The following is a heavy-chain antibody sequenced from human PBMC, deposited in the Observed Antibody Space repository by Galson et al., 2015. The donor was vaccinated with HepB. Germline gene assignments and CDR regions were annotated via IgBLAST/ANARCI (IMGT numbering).Heavy chain of an antibody. J-gene: IGHJ3*02. V-gene: IGHV4-4*02. Sequence: LEWIGEIYHSGSTNYNPSLKSRVTISVDKSKNQFSLKLSSVTAADTAVYYCARDRENYDYIWGSYRHDAFDIWGQGTMVTVSS. CDR2: IYHSGST. CDR3: ARDRENYDYIWGSYRHDAFDI. D-gene: IGHD3-16*02.